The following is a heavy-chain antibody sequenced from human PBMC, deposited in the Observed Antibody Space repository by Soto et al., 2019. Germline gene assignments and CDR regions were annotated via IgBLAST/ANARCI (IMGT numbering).Heavy chain of an antibody. Sequence: PSETLSLTCAVYGGSFSAYYWSWVRQPPGKGLEWIGEIIHSESTKYNPSPKSRVTISVDTSKNQFSLKLSSVTAADTAVYYCARQGPTDGRWEFANYYGMDVWGQGTPVTVSS. CDR1: GGSFSAYY. V-gene: IGHV4-34*12. D-gene: IGHD1-26*01. CDR2: IIHSEST. CDR3: ARQGPTDGRWEFANYYGMDV. J-gene: IGHJ6*02.